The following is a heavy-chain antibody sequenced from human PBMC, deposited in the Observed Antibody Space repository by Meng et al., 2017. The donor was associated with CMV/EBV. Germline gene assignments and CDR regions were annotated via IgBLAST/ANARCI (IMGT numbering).Heavy chain of an antibody. CDR1: GFTFSSYS. CDR3: QLVRQAMDY. J-gene: IGHJ4*02. V-gene: IGHV3-21*01. Sequence: GESLKISCAATGFTFSSYSMNWVRQAPGKGLEWVSSISSSSSYIYYADSVKGRFTISRDNAKNSLYLQMNSLRAEDTAVYYCQLVRQAMDYWGQGTLVTVSS. CDR2: ISSSSSYI. D-gene: IGHD6-13*01.